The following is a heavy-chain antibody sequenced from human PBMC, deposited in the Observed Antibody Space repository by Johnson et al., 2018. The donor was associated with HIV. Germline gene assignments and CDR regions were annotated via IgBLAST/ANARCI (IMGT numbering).Heavy chain of an antibody. CDR2: IKQDGSEK. Sequence: KGLEWVANIKQDGSEKYYVDSVKGRFTISRDNAKNSLYLQMNSLRAEDTAVYYCARDRLAAADPDAFDIWGQGTMVTVSS. D-gene: IGHD6-13*01. CDR3: ARDRLAAADPDAFDI. V-gene: IGHV3-7*05. J-gene: IGHJ3*02.